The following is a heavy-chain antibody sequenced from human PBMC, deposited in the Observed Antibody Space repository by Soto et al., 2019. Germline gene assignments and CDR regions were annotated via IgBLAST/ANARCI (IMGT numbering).Heavy chain of an antibody. CDR2: ISSSSSYI. CDR1: GFTFSSYS. V-gene: IGHV3-21*01. D-gene: IGHD6-19*01. Sequence: GGSLRLSCAASGFTFSSYSMNWVRQAPGKGLEWVSSISSSSSYIYYADSVKGRFTISRDNAKNSLYLQMNSLRAEDTAVYYCARWDSSGWGGLDYWGQGTLVTVSS. CDR3: ARWDSSGWGGLDY. J-gene: IGHJ4*02.